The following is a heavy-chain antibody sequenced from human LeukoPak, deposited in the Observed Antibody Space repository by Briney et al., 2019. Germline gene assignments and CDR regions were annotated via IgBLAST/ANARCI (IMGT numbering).Heavy chain of an antibody. V-gene: IGHV3-23*01. Sequence: GGSLRLSCAASGFTLSNSAMSWVRQAPGKGLEWVSTLSGSGITTYYADSVKGRFTISRDNSKNTLYLQMNSLRAEDTAVYYCAKGINSSGWSYFDYWGHGTLVTVSS. CDR1: GFTLSNSA. D-gene: IGHD6-19*01. CDR3: AKGINSSGWSYFDY. J-gene: IGHJ4*01. CDR2: LSGSGITT.